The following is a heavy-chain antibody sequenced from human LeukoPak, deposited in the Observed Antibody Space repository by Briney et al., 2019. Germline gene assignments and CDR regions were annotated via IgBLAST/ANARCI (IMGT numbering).Heavy chain of an antibody. CDR1: GFTFSSYT. V-gene: IGHV3-30-3*01. CDR3: AREELGPSLGFDP. D-gene: IGHD3-16*01. Sequence: GGSLRLSCAASGFTFSSYTIHWVRQPPGKGLEWVAVISFDGSNKYYADSVKGRFTISRDNSKNTLYLQMNSLRAEDTAVYYCAREELGPSLGFDPWGQGTLVTVSS. J-gene: IGHJ5*02. CDR2: ISFDGSNK.